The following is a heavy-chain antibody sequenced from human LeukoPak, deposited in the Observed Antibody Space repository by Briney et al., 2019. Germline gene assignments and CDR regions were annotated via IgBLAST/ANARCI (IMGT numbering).Heavy chain of an antibody. V-gene: IGHV4-34*01. Sequence: SETLSLTCAVYGGSFSGYYWSWIRQPPGKGLEWIGEINHTGSTNYNPSLKSRVTISVDTSKNQFSLKLSSVTAADTAVYYCARGRLGGSGSYYNVLDYWGQGTLVTVSS. J-gene: IGHJ4*02. CDR1: GGSFSGYY. CDR2: INHTGST. D-gene: IGHD3-10*01. CDR3: ARGRLGGSGSYYNVLDY.